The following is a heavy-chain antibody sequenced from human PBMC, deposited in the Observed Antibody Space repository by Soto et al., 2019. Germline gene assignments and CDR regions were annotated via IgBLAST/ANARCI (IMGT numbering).Heavy chain of an antibody. Sequence: PSETLSLTCTVSGGSISSGGYYWSWIRQHPGKGLEWIGYIYYSGSTYYNPSLKSRVTISVDTSKNQFSLKLSSVTAADTAVYYCARWGDYGDYVRFFDYWGQGTLVTVSS. CDR1: GGSISSGGYY. D-gene: IGHD4-17*01. CDR2: IYYSGST. CDR3: ARWGDYGDYVRFFDY. V-gene: IGHV4-31*03. J-gene: IGHJ4*02.